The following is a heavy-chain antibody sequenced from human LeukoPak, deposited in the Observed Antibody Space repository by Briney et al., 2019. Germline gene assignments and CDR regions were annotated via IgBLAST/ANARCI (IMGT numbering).Heavy chain of an antibody. Sequence: PGGSLRLSCAGSGYIFDDYGMRWVRQAPGKGLEWVAGINWNGGSKGYAASVKGRCTISRDNAKTALYLEMNSIRVEDTAFYYCVRLGRDGYTYGAAYWGQGALVTVSS. J-gene: IGHJ1*01. CDR2: INWNGGSK. V-gene: IGHV3-20*04. CDR1: GYIFDDYG. CDR3: VRLGRDGYTYGAAY. D-gene: IGHD5-24*01.